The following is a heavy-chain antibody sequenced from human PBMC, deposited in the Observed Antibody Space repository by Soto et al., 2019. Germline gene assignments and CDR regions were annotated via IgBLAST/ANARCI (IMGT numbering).Heavy chain of an antibody. CDR2: ISGSGGST. J-gene: IGHJ6*03. CDR1: GFTFSSYA. CDR3: AKEMVVVAAKFYYYYMDV. D-gene: IGHD2-15*01. V-gene: IGHV3-23*01. Sequence: GGSLRLSCAASGFTFSSYAMSWVRQAPGKGLEWVSAISGSGGSTYYADSVKGRFTISRDNSKNKLYLKMNGLRAEDTAVYYCAKEMVVVAAKFYYYYMDVWGKGTTVTVSS.